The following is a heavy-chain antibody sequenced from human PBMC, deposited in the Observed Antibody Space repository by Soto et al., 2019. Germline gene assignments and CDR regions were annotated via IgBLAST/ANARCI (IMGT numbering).Heavy chain of an antibody. CDR2: MNPNSGNT. CDR3: AIFRILTGYRPLYGMDF. CDR1: GYTFTSYD. V-gene: IGHV1-8*01. J-gene: IGHJ6*02. D-gene: IGHD3-9*01. Sequence: QVQLVQSGAEVKKPGASVKVSCKASGYTFTSYDINWVRQATGHGLEWMGWMNPNSGNTGYALKFQGRVTMTRNTSRSTAYMELSSLRSEDTAVYYCAIFRILTGYRPLYGMDFWGQGTTVTVSS.